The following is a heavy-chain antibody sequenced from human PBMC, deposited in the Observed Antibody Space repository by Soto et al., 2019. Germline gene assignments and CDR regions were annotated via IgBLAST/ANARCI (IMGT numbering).Heavy chain of an antibody. CDR1: VFTFSTYA. J-gene: IGHJ4*02. CDR2: ISGSGDST. Sequence: PWGSLLVSCASSVFTFSTYAMIWVRQAPGKGLEWVSAISGSGDSTYYADSVKGRFTISRDNSKNTLYLQMSSLRAEDTAIYYCAKDSFINLRGYDSYWGQGTMVTVSS. V-gene: IGHV3-23*01. D-gene: IGHD5-12*01. CDR3: AKDSFINLRGYDSY.